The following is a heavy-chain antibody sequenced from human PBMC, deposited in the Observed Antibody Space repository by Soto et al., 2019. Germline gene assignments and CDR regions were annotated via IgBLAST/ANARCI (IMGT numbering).Heavy chain of an antibody. V-gene: IGHV4-4*02. CDR3: ARSLLQWLFDY. D-gene: IGHD6-19*01. CDR2: IYHSGST. J-gene: IGHJ4*02. CDR1: GGSISSSNW. Sequence: PSETLSLTCAVSGGSISSSNWCSWVRQPPGKGLEWIGYIYHSGSTNYNPPLKSRVTISVDKSKNQFSLKLSSVTAADTAVYYCARSLLQWLFDYWGQGTLVTVSS.